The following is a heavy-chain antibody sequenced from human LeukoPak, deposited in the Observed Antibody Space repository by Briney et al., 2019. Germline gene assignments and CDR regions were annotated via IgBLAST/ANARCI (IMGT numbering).Heavy chain of an antibody. CDR3: ARDVGDSAPDAFDI. V-gene: IGHV3-21*01. D-gene: IGHD1-26*01. CDR1: GFTFSTYN. CDR2: ISTNSNYI. J-gene: IGHJ3*02. Sequence: GGSLRLSCAASGFTFSTYNMNWVRQAPGKGLEWVSSISTNSNYIHYADSVKGRFTISRDNAKNSLYLQMNSLRVEDTDVYYCARDVGDSAPDAFDIWGQGTMVTVSS.